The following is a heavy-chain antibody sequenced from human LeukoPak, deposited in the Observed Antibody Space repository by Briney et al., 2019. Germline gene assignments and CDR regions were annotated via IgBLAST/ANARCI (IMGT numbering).Heavy chain of an antibody. V-gene: IGHV3-7*01. Sequence: GGSLRLYRAASASTFSSYWMSWVRQAPGKGLGCVANIKQDGSEKHYVDSVRGRFTISRDNAKNSLYLQMNSLRAEDTVVYYCARDMKLELPASSGYYYGMDVWGQGTTVTVSS. D-gene: IGHD1-7*01. CDR2: IKQDGSEK. J-gene: IGHJ6*02. CDR3: ARDMKLELPASSGYYYGMDV. CDR1: ASTFSSYW.